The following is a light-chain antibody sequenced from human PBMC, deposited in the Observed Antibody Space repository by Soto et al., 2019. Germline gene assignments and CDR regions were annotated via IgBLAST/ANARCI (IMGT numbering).Light chain of an antibody. V-gene: IGKV3-20*01. CDR3: QQYNSPLT. J-gene: IGKJ4*01. Sequence: ENVLTQTPGTLSLSPGERATLSCRASQCLTSSYLAWYQPTPAQAPRLLSYGASNRATGIPDRFRGSGSGTDFTLTISRLDPEDFAVYYCQQYNSPLTFGGGTKVDIK. CDR2: GAS. CDR1: QCLTSSY.